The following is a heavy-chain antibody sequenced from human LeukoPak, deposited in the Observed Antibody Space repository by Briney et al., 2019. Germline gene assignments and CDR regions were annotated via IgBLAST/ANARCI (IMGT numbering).Heavy chain of an antibody. Sequence: GGSLRLSCAASGFTFSSYAMSWVRQAPGKGLEWVSAINGGVGSTYYADSVKGRFTISRDNSKNTLYLQMNSLRAEDTAVYYCAKRGPIYSASPGNYFDYWGQGTLVTVSS. CDR3: AKRGPIYSASPGNYFDY. CDR1: GFTFSSYA. V-gene: IGHV3-23*01. CDR2: INGGVGST. J-gene: IGHJ4*02. D-gene: IGHD3-10*01.